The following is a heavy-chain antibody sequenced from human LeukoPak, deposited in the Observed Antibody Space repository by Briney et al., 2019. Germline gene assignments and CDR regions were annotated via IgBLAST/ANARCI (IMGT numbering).Heavy chain of an antibody. Sequence: GESLKISCAASGFTFSSYWMSWVRQAPGKGLEWVANIKQDGSEKYYVDSVKGRFTISRDNAKNSLYLQMNSLRAEDTAVYYCASRRFLEWLSSPFDYWGQGTLVTVSS. J-gene: IGHJ4*02. V-gene: IGHV3-7*01. CDR2: IKQDGSEK. CDR1: GFTFSSYW. CDR3: ASRRFLEWLSSPFDY. D-gene: IGHD3-3*01.